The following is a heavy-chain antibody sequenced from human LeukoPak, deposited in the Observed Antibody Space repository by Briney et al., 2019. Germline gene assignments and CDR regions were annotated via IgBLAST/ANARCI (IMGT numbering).Heavy chain of an antibody. CDR2: IYYTGTT. Sequence: PSETLSLTCAVSGGSININSYYWGWIRQPPGKGLEWIGSIYYTGTTYYNPALKSRATISVDTSKNQFSLNLSSVTAADTALYFCARDIAAGARKGFDPWGQGTQVTVSS. CDR3: ARDIAAGARKGFDP. J-gene: IGHJ5*02. D-gene: IGHD6-13*01. CDR1: GGSININSYY. V-gene: IGHV4-39*07.